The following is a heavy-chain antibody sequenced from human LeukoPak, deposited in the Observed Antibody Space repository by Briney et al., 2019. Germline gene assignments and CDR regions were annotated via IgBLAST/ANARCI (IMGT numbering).Heavy chain of an antibody. D-gene: IGHD3-16*02. CDR3: AKDLYVWGSYRYPDY. J-gene: IGHJ4*02. CDR2: ISYDGSNK. V-gene: IGHV3-30*18. Sequence: GRSLRLSCAASGFTFSSYGMHWVRQAPGKGLEWVAVISYDGSNKYYADSVRGRFTISRDNSKNTLYLQMNSLRAEDTAVYHCAKDLYVWGSYRYPDYWGQGTLVTVSS. CDR1: GFTFSSYG.